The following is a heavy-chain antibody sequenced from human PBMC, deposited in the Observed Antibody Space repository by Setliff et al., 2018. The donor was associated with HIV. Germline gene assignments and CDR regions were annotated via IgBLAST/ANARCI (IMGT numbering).Heavy chain of an antibody. CDR1: GYSISSGYS. CDR3: ATYADRESNRFDP. V-gene: IGHV4-38-2*01. Sequence: SETLSLTCAVSGYSISSGYSWAWIRQPPGKGLEWIGSVYSSGTTYYNPSLKSRLTMSIDTSKNHFSLKLSSVTAADTAVYYCATYADRESNRFDPWGQGILVTVSS. J-gene: IGHJ5*02. D-gene: IGHD3-10*01. CDR2: VYSSGTT.